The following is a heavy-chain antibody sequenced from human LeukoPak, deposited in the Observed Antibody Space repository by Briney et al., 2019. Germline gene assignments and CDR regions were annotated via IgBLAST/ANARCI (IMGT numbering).Heavy chain of an antibody. D-gene: IGHD3-22*01. Sequence: ASVKVSCKASGYTFTSYGISWVRQAPGQGLEWMGWISAYNGNTNYAQKLQGRVTMTTDTSTSTAYMELRSLRSDDTAVYYCARDTSNYYDSSGYFAFDIWGQGTMVTVSS. CDR2: ISAYNGNT. J-gene: IGHJ3*02. CDR1: GYTFTSYG. CDR3: ARDTSNYYDSSGYFAFDI. V-gene: IGHV1-18*01.